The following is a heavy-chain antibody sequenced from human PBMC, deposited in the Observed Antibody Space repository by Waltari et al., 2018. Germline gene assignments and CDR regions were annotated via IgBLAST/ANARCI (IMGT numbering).Heavy chain of an antibody. D-gene: IGHD3-3*01. CDR1: GFTFSSYA. CDR3: ARDSRWYDFWSGYYMDYYFDY. Sequence: QVQLVESGGGVVQPGRSLRLSCAASGFTFSSYAMHWVRQAPGKGLEWVAVISYDGSNKYYADSVKGRFTISRDNSKNTLYLQMNSLRAEDTAVYYCARDSRWYDFWSGYYMDYYFDYWGQGTLVTVSS. V-gene: IGHV3-30*01. J-gene: IGHJ4*02. CDR2: ISYDGSNK.